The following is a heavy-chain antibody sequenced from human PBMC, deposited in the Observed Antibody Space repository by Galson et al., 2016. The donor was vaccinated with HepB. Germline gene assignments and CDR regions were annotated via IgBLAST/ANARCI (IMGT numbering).Heavy chain of an antibody. CDR2: ISYDGSNI. J-gene: IGHJ4*02. D-gene: IGHD3-9*01. CDR3: VRDSFDILTGYYSRFFDC. Sequence: SLRLSCAASGFTFTSYTLHWVRQAPGKGPEWVAVISYDGSNIYYADSVKGRFTISRDNSKNTLYLQMNSLRAEDMAVYYCVRDSFDILTGYYSRFFDCWGLGTLVTVSS. CDR1: GFTFTSYT. V-gene: IGHV3-30*04.